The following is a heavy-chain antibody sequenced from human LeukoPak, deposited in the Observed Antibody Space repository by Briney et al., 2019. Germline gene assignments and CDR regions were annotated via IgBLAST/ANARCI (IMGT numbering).Heavy chain of an antibody. CDR3: ARGYCSSTSCYFHDAFDI. J-gene: IGHJ3*02. Sequence: ASVKVSCKASGYTFTSYDINWVRQATGQGLEWMGWMNPNSGNTGYAQKFQGRVTMTRNTSISTAYMELSSLRSEDTAVYYCARGYCSSTSCYFHDAFDIWGQGTMVTVSS. CDR1: GYTFTSYD. V-gene: IGHV1-8*01. D-gene: IGHD2-2*01. CDR2: MNPNSGNT.